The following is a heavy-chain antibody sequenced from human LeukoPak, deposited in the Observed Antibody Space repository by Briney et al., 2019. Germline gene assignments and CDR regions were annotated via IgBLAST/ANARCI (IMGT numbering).Heavy chain of an antibody. J-gene: IGHJ4*02. CDR3: ARDLSGSYSTDY. CDR2: ISHDETIG. D-gene: IGHD1-26*01. CDR1: GFIFNNYA. Sequence: GGSLRLSCAASGFIFNNYAMHWVRQAPGKGLEWMAAISHDETIGYYADSVKGRFTISRDNSKNTLYLQMNSLRADDTAVCYCARDLSGSYSTDYWGQGTLVTVSS. V-gene: IGHV3-30*04.